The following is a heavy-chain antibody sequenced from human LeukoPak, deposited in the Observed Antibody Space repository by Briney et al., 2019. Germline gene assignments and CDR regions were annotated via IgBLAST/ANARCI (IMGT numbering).Heavy chain of an antibody. V-gene: IGHV4-59*08. CDR2: IHYSGST. Sequence: SETLSLTCTVSGGSISSYYWSWIRQPPGKGLEYIGYIHYSGSTNYKPSLKSRVTISVDTSKNQFSLKLSFVTAADTAIYYCARVRYGSGSLYYYYYYMDVWGKGTTVTISS. J-gene: IGHJ6*03. CDR3: ARVRYGSGSLYYYYYYMDV. CDR1: GGSISSYY. D-gene: IGHD3-10*01.